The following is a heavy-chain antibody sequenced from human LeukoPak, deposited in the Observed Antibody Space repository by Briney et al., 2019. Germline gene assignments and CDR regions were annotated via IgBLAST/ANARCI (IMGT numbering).Heavy chain of an antibody. CDR2: INHSGST. V-gene: IGHV4-34*01. J-gene: IGHJ5*02. CDR1: GGSFSDYS. D-gene: IGHD3-10*01. CDR3: ARDITMGPGWFDP. Sequence: SETLSLTCAVYGGSFSDYSWNWIRQPPGKGLEWIGEINHSGSTNYNPSLKSRVTISVDTSKNQFSLKLSSVTAADTAVYYCARDITMGPGWFDPWGQGTLVTVSS.